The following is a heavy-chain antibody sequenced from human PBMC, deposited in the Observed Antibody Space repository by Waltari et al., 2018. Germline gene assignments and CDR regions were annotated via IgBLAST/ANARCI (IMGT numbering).Heavy chain of an antibody. CDR2: IIPIFGTA. J-gene: IGHJ4*02. CDR3: AREMATPGISVY. V-gene: IGHV1-69*05. CDR1: GGTFSRCA. Sequence: QVPLVQSVGAVKNPGSSVKVSCTDSGGTFSRCASRCGRQAPGQGLEWMGGIIPIFGTANYAQKFQGRVTITTDESTSTAYMELSSLRSEDTAVYYCAREMATPGISVYWGQGTLVTVSS. D-gene: IGHD5-12*01.